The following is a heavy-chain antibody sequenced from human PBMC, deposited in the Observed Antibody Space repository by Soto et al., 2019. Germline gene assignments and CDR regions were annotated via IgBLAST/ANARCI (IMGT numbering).Heavy chain of an antibody. CDR2: INTNSGGT. J-gene: IGHJ4*02. V-gene: IGHV1-2*04. Sequence: QVQLVQSGAEVKKPGASVKVSCKASGYTFTGYYMHWVRQAPGQGLEWMGWINTNSGGTNYAQKFQRWVTMTRDTSISTAYMELSRLRSDDTAVYYCARAHCGGDCYSGVDYWGQGTLVTVSS. CDR3: ARAHCGGDCYSGVDY. CDR1: GYTFTGYY. D-gene: IGHD2-21*02.